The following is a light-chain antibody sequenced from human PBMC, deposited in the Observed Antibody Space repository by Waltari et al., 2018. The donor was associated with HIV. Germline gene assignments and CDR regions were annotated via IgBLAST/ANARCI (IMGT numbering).Light chain of an antibody. Sequence: QSVLTQPPSASGTPGQRVTISCSGSYSNIGSDNVYWYQHLPGTAPKLLIYKNIQRPSGVPDRFAGSKSGASAYLAISGLRSEDEADYYCTGGDASLSEYVFGPGTRVTV. J-gene: IGLJ1*01. CDR1: YSNIGSDN. V-gene: IGLV1-47*01. CDR3: TGGDASLSEYV. CDR2: KNI.